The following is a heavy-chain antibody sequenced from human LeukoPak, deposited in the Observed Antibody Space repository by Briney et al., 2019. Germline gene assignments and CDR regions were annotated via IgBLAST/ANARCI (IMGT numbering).Heavy chain of an antibody. CDR2: IIPIFGTA. V-gene: IGHV1-69*05. CDR3: ARALLAVTTFSGAFDI. Sequence: SVKVSCKVSGGTFSSYAISWVRQAPGQGLEWMGGIIPIFGTANYAQKFQGRVTITTDESTSTAYMELSSLRSEDTAVYYCARALLAVTTFSGAFDIWGQGTMVTVSS. J-gene: IGHJ3*02. D-gene: IGHD4-17*01. CDR1: GGTFSSYA.